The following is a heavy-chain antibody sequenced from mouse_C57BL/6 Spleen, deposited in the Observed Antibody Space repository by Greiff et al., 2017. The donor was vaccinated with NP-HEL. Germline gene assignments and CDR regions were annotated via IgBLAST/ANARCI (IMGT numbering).Heavy chain of an antibody. J-gene: IGHJ4*01. Sequence: EVKLVESGGGLVQPGGSLKLSCAASGFTFSDYYMYWVRQTPEKRLEWVAYISNGGGSTYYPDTVKGRFTISRDNAKNTLYLQMSRLKSEDTAMYYCARRKDYYGSRTLYAMDYWGQGTSVTVSS. CDR2: ISNGGGST. D-gene: IGHD1-1*01. V-gene: IGHV5-12*01. CDR3: ARRKDYYGSRTLYAMDY. CDR1: GFTFSDYY.